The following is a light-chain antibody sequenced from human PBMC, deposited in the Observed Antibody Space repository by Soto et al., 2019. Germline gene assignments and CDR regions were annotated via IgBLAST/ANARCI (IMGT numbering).Light chain of an antibody. CDR2: RNT. V-gene: IGLV1-44*01. CDR3: ASWDDSLDVVV. J-gene: IGLJ2*01. Sequence: QSVLTQPPSASGTPGQRVTISCSGRTSNIGSDTVNWYQQLPGTAPKLLIYRNTQRHSGVPDRFSGSKSGASASLAISGLQSEDEAEYYCASWDDSLDVVVVGGGTKLTVL. CDR1: TSNIGSDT.